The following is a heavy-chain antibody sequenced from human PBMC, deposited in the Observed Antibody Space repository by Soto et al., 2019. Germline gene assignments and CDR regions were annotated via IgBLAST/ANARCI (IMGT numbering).Heavy chain of an antibody. CDR3: ARDKYGGYDGHFDY. Sequence: SETLSLTCTVSVGSINSYYWSWIRQPPGKGLEWIGYIYYSGSTNYNPSLKSRVTISVDRSKNQFSLKLTSVTAADTAVYYCARDKYGGYDGHFDYWGQGTLVTVSS. D-gene: IGHD5-12*01. J-gene: IGHJ4*02. V-gene: IGHV4-59*01. CDR1: VGSINSYY. CDR2: IYYSGST.